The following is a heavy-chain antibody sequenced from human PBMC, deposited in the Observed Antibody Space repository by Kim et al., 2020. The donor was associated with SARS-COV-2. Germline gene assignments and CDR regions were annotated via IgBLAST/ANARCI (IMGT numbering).Heavy chain of an antibody. Sequence: GGSLRLSCAASGFTFSSYSMNWVRQAPGKGLEWVSSISSSSSYIYYADSVKGRFTISRDNAKNSLYLQMNSLRAEDTAVYYCARDGGGDFYYYYYGMDVWGQGTTVTVSS. V-gene: IGHV3-21*01. J-gene: IGHJ6*02. CDR3: ARDGGGDFYYYYYGMDV. CDR1: GFTFSSYS. D-gene: IGHD2-21*01. CDR2: ISSSSSYI.